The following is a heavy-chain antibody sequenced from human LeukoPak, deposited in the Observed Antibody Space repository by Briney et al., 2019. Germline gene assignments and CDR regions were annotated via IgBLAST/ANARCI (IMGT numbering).Heavy chain of an antibody. CDR1: GFSFSSYR. CDR3: ARERTGIVGATSAFHY. J-gene: IGHJ4*02. CDR2: ISSSSSYI. Sequence: PGGSLRLSCAASGFSFSSYRMMWVRQAPGKGLEWVSSISSSSSYIYYADSVKGRFTISRDNARNSLYRQMNSLRAEDTAVYYCARERTGIVGATSAFHYWGQGTLVTVSS. D-gene: IGHD1-26*01. V-gene: IGHV3-21*01.